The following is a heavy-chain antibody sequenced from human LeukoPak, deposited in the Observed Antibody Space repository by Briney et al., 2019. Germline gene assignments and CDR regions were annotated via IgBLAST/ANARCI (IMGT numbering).Heavy chain of an antibody. D-gene: IGHD3-22*01. CDR3: ATRKTHYYDSSGDY. J-gene: IGHJ4*02. CDR1: GFAFSDYY. V-gene: IGHV3-11*04. CDR2: ISSSGSSI. Sequence: PGGSLRLSCAASGFAFSDYYMSWIRQAPGKGLEWVSYISSSGSSIYYADSVKGRFTISRDSAKNSLYLQMNSLRAEDTAVYYCATRKTHYYDSSGDYWGQGTLVTVSS.